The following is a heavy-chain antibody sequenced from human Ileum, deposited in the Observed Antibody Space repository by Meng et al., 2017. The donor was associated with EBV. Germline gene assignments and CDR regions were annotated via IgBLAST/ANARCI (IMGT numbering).Heavy chain of an antibody. Sequence: QVQLQESGPGLGKLSEXLSLPCSVSNGSVSSYGYYWTWIRQPPGKGLEWIEYMSYTGSTNYNSSLKSRVTISVDTSKNQFSLKLTSVTAADTAVYYCARERGGGDRGIHWGQGTLVTVSS. CDR1: NGSVSSYGYY. D-gene: IGHD2-21*02. CDR2: MSYTGST. J-gene: IGHJ4*02. CDR3: ARERGGGDRGIH. V-gene: IGHV4-61*08.